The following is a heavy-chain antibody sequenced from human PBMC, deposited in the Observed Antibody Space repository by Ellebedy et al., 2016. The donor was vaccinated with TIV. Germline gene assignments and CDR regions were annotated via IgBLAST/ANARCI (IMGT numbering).Heavy chain of an antibody. V-gene: IGHV5-51*01. J-gene: IGHJ2*01. CDR2: IYPDDSDT. CDR1: GYKFTTYW. CDR3: ARTPSVISCSLNWYFDL. D-gene: IGHD3-10*02. Sequence: GESLKISCKGSGYKFTTYWIGWVRQLPGKGLEWMGIIYPDDSDTRYSPSFQGQVTISADKSIKPAYIQWSSLKASDTAIYYCARTPSVISCSLNWYFDLWGRGTLVTVSS.